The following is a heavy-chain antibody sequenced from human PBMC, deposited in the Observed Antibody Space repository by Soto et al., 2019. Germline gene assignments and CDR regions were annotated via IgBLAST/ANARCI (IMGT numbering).Heavy chain of an antibody. V-gene: IGHV1-3*01. D-gene: IGHD1-1*01. J-gene: IGHJ4*02. CDR1: GYTFTNYA. CDR2: INAGNGNT. Sequence: QVQLVQSGAEVKRPGASVKVSCEASGYTFTNYAMHWVRQAPGQRLEWMGWINAGNGNTKYSQKFQGRVTITRDTSASTAYMELSRLRYEDTAVYYCTRLETQHWGQGTLVTVSS. CDR3: TRLETQH.